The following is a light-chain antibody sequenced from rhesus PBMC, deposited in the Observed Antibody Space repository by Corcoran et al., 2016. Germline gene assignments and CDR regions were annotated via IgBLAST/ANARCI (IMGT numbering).Light chain of an antibody. CDR3: QQYNDLFPLT. V-gene: IGKV3-40*03. Sequence: EIVMTQSPATLSLSPGETATLSCRASESVGTYLAWYQQKPGQAPNLLVHSAYFRATGIPDRFSGSGARTEFTLTISSLEPEDVGVYHCQQYNDLFPLTFGGGTKVELK. J-gene: IGKJ4*01. CDR2: SAY. CDR1: ESVGTY.